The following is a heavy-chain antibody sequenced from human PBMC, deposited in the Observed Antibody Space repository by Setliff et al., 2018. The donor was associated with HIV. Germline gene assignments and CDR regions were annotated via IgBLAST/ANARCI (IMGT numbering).Heavy chain of an antibody. CDR3: ARGGANPSWFDS. V-gene: IGHV3-23*01. Sequence: ETLSLTCTVSGGSISSGDYFLSWIRQAPGKGLEWVSTIGAVGGPTHYAESVKGRFTISRDNSTNTVYLQMHSLRAEDTALYYCARGGANPSWFDSWGQGTLVTVSS. J-gene: IGHJ5*01. D-gene: IGHD3-16*01. CDR2: IGAVGGPT. CDR1: GGSISSGDYF.